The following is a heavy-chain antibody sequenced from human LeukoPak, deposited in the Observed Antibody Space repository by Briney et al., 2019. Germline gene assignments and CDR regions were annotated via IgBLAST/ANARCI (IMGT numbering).Heavy chain of an antibody. D-gene: IGHD1-1*01. J-gene: IGHJ4*02. CDR2: INPNSGAT. CDR3: ARGTTEGDY. Sequence: ASVKVSCKASGYTFTGPYIHWMRQAPGQGLEWMGWINPNSGATKYAQKFQGRVTMTRDTSISTAYMELSRLTSDDTAIYYCARGTTEGDYWGQGTLVTVSS. V-gene: IGHV1-2*02. CDR1: GYTFTGPY.